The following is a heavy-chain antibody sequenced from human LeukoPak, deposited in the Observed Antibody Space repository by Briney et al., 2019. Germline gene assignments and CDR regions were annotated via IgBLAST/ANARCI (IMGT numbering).Heavy chain of an antibody. CDR3: ASSYCSSTSCYNYYYGMDV. D-gene: IGHD2-2*01. CDR1: GDSISSYY. CDR2: IYYSGNT. V-gene: IGHV4-59*08. Sequence: SSETLSLTCTVSGDSISSYYWSWIRQPPGKGLEWIGYIYYSGNTDYNPSLQSRVTISVDTSKNQFSLKLSSVTAADTAVYYCASSYCSSTSCYNYYYGMDVWGQGTTVTVSS. J-gene: IGHJ6*02.